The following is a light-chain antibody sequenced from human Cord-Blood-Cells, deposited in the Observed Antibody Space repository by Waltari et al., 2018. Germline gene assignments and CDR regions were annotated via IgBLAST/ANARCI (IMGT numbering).Light chain of an antibody. Sequence: QSALTQPRPVSGSPGQSVTISCTGTSRDVGGYNYVSWYQQHPGKAPKLMIYDCSKLPPGVPGRFSGSKSGNTASLTISGLQAEDEADYFCCSYAGSYTFYVVFGGGTKLTVL. CDR1: SRDVGGYNY. J-gene: IGLJ2*01. CDR3: CSYAGSYTFYVV. CDR2: DCS. V-gene: IGLV2-11*01.